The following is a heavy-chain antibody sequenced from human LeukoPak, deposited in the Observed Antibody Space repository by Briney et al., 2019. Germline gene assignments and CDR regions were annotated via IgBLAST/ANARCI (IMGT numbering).Heavy chain of an antibody. CDR2: IYTNGNT. CDR3: ARGLIVVASPNYFDY. Sequence: PSETQSLTCTVSGGSISSFYWSWIRQPAGKGLEWIGRIYTNGNTNYNPSLKSRVTMSVDTSKNQFSLKLSSVTAADTAVYYCARGLIVVASPNYFDYWGQGTLVTVSS. D-gene: IGHD2-15*01. V-gene: IGHV4-4*07. J-gene: IGHJ4*02. CDR1: GGSISSFY.